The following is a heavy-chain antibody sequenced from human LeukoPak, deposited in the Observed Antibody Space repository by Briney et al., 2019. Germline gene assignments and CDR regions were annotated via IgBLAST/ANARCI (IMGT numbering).Heavy chain of an antibody. CDR3: ARGYSGSYRRAYYYGMDV. D-gene: IGHD1-26*01. CDR1: GGSISSYY. Sequence: SETLSLTCTVSGGSISSYYWSWIRQPPGKGLEWIGYIYYSGSTYYNPSLKSRVTISVDTSKNQFSLKLSSVTAADTAVYYCARGYSGSYRRAYYYGMDVWGQGTTVTVSS. J-gene: IGHJ6*02. V-gene: IGHV4-59*08. CDR2: IYYSGST.